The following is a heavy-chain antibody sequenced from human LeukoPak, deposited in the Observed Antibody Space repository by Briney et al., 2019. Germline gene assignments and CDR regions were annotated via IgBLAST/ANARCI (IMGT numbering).Heavy chain of an antibody. V-gene: IGHV3-7*01. Sequence: GGSLRLSCAASGFTFSNYWMSWVRQAPGKGLESVTNIKQDGSEKYYVNSVKGRFTISRDNAKNSLYLQMNSLRAEDTAIYYCAREDDWNYEDYWGQGTLVTVSS. CDR2: IKQDGSEK. J-gene: IGHJ4*02. CDR1: GFTFSNYW. CDR3: AREDDWNYEDY. D-gene: IGHD1-7*01.